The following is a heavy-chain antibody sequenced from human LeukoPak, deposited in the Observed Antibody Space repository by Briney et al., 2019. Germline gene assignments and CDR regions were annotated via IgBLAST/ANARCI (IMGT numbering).Heavy chain of an antibody. CDR2: IYYSGST. V-gene: IGHV4-59*01. D-gene: IGHD6-13*01. CDR3: ARGTYGSSWQLEHFDY. Sequence: PSETLSLTCTVSGGSISSYYWSWIRQPPGKGLKWIGYIYYSGSTNYNPSLKSRVTISVDTSKNQFSLKLSSLTAADTAVYYCARGTYGSSWQLEHFDYWGQGTLVTVSS. CDR1: GGSISSYY. J-gene: IGHJ4*02.